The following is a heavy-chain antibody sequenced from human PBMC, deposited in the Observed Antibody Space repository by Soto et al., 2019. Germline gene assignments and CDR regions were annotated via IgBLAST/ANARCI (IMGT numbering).Heavy chain of an antibody. CDR2: ISYDGSNK. D-gene: IGHD6-19*01. J-gene: IGHJ4*02. Sequence: GGSLRLSCAASGFTFSSYAMHWVRQAPGKGLEWVAVISYDGSNKYYADSVKGRFTISRDNSKNTLYLQMNSLRAEDTAVYYCASLAVADYWGQGTLVTVSS. CDR1: GFTFSSYA. V-gene: IGHV3-30-3*01. CDR3: ASLAVADY.